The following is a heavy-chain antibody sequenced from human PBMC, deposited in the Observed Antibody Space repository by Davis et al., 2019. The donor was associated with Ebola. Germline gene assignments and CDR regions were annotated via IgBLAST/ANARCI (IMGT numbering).Heavy chain of an antibody. CDR1: GFTVSSNH. Sequence: GGSLRLSCAASGFTVSSNHMSWVRQAPGKGLEWVSVIYDHSTAYADSVRGRFIISRDKSNNTPYLEMNSLRVDDTAVYYCATTQWLREFDNWGQGTLVTVSS. CDR2: IYDHST. CDR3: ATTQWLREFDN. J-gene: IGHJ4*02. V-gene: IGHV3-53*05. D-gene: IGHD6-19*01.